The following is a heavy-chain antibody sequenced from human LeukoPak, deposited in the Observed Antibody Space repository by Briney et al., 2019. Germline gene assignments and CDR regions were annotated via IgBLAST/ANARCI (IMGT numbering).Heavy chain of an antibody. D-gene: IGHD4-17*01. V-gene: IGHV1-18*01. Sequence: VASVKVSCKASGYTFTSYGFTWVRQAPGQGLEWMGWISAYNGNTNYAQRLQGRVTMTTDTSTSTAYMELRSLRSDDTAVYYCARDFRGNTVTSKGYTFDIWGQGTMVTVSP. CDR2: ISAYNGNT. J-gene: IGHJ3*02. CDR1: GYTFTSYG. CDR3: ARDFRGNTVTSKGYTFDI.